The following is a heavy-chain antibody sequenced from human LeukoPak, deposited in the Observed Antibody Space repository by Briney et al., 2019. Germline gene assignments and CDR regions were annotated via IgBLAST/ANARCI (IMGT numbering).Heavy chain of an antibody. D-gene: IGHD2-2*01. V-gene: IGHV1-2*02. Sequence: ASVKVSCKASGYTFTGYYMHWVRQAPGQGLEWMACINPNIGGTNYAQKFQGRVTMTRDTSITKAYMELSSLRSDDTAVYYCAREVDCSSPSCQLDYWGQGTLVTVSS. CDR3: AREVDCSSPSCQLDY. CDR2: INPNIGGT. CDR1: GYTFTGYY. J-gene: IGHJ4*02.